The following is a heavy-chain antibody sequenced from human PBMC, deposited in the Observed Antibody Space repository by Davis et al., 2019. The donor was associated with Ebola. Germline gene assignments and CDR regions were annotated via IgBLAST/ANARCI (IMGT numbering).Heavy chain of an antibody. CDR1: GYTFTSHA. Sequence: AASVKVSCKASGYTFTSHAISWVRQAPGQGLEWMGWISAYHVNTNYAQKLQGRVTMTTDTSTSTAYMELSSLRSEDTAVYYCARGRDYDILTGYYKGDAFDIWGQGTMVTVSS. CDR2: ISAYHVNT. D-gene: IGHD3-9*01. J-gene: IGHJ3*02. CDR3: ARGRDYDILTGYYKGDAFDI. V-gene: IGHV1-18*01.